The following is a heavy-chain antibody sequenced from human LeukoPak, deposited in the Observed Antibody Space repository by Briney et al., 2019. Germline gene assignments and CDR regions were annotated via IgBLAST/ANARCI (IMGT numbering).Heavy chain of an antibody. CDR2: INHSGST. D-gene: IGHD6-13*01. J-gene: IGHJ6*03. Sequence: PSETLSLTCTVSGGSISSSSYYWGWIRQPPGKGLEWIGEINHSGSTNYNPSLKSRVTISVDTSKNQFSLKLSSVTAADTAVYYCARTPGYSSSWYNYYYMDVWGKGTTVTISS. CDR1: GGSISSSSYY. V-gene: IGHV4-39*07. CDR3: ARTPGYSSSWYNYYYMDV.